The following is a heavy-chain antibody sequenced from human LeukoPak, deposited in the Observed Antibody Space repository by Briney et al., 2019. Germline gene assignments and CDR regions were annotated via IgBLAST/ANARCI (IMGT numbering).Heavy chain of an antibody. V-gene: IGHV4-39*01. CDR1: GGSISSSSYY. J-gene: IGHJ4*02. CDR2: IYYSGST. Sequence: SETLSLTCTVSGGSISSSSYYWGWIRQPPGKGLEWIGSIYYSGSTYYNPSLKSRVTISVDTSKNQLSLKLSSVTAADTAVYYCARLPLVVITPDYWGQGTLVTVSS. CDR3: ARLPLVVITPDY. D-gene: IGHD3-22*01.